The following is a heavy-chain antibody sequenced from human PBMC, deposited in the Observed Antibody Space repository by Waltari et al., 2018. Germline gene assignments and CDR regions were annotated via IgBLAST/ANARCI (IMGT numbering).Heavy chain of an antibody. J-gene: IGHJ6*03. V-gene: IGHV4-59*01. CDR3: VRAPSIDDPDYYYMDV. CDR2: IYYSGST. CDR1: GGSISSYY. D-gene: IGHD3-3*01. Sequence: QVQLQESGPGLVKPSETLSLTCTVSGGSISSYYWSWIRQPPGKGLEWIGYIYYSGSTNYNPSRKSRVTISVDTSKNQFSLKLSSVTAADTAVYYCVRAPSIDDPDYYYMDVWGKGTTVTVSS.